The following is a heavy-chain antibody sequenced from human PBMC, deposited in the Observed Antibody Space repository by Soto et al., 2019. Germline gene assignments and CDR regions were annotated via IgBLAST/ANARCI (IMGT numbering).Heavy chain of an antibody. D-gene: IGHD2-2*02. CDR2: ISGYNGKT. Sequence: ASVKVSFKXSGYTFPHYGINSVRQAPAQGLEWMGWISGYNGKTNFAQKLQGRVTMTADTSTSTAYMDLRSLRSDDTAVYYCARGELHCGRTSCYTNWFDPWGQGTLVTVSS. CDR3: ARGELHCGRTSCYTNWFDP. CDR1: GYTFPHYG. V-gene: IGHV1-18*01. J-gene: IGHJ5*02.